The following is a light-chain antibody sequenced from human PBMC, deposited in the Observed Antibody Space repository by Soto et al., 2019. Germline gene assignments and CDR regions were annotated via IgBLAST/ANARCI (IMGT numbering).Light chain of an antibody. CDR1: SSDVGGYNY. CDR2: EVS. CDR3: SSYAGSKTL. Sequence: QSALTQPPSASGSPGQSVTISCTGTSSDVGGYNYVSWYQQHPGKAPKLMIYEVSTRPSGVPDRFSGSKSGNTASLTVSGLQAEDEADYYCSSYAGSKTLFGGGPKLTVL. J-gene: IGLJ2*01. V-gene: IGLV2-8*01.